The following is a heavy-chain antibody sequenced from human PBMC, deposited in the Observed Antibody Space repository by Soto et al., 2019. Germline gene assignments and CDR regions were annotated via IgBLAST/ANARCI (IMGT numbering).Heavy chain of an antibody. CDR1: GFTFSSYS. D-gene: IGHD2-2*01. CDR3: ARDYCSSTSCYLGQFDY. Sequence: GGSLRLSCAASGFTFSSYSMNWVRQAPGKGLEWVSSISSSSSYIYYADSVKGRFTISRDNAKNSLYLQMNSLRAEDTAVYFCARDYCSSTSCYLGQFDYWGQGTLVTVSS. J-gene: IGHJ4*02. V-gene: IGHV3-21*01. CDR2: ISSSSSYI.